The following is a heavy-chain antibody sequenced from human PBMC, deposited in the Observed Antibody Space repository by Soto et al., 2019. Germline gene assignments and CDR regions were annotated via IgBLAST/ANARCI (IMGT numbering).Heavy chain of an antibody. D-gene: IGHD6-19*01. J-gene: IGHJ4*02. V-gene: IGHV5-51*01. Sequence: GESLKISCKGSGYSFNSNWIGWVRQMPGKGLERMGIIYPGDSDTRYSPSFQGQVTISADKSITTAYLQWSSLRASDSAMYYCARLFDTSGWYDYWGQGTLVTVSS. CDR2: IYPGDSDT. CDR1: GYSFNSNW. CDR3: ARLFDTSGWYDY.